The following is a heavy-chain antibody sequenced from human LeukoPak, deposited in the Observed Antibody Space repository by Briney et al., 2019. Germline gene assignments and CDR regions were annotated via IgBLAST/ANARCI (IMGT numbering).Heavy chain of an antibody. CDR2: ITSGGRT. CDR3: ATSSGWYPKYFDY. D-gene: IGHD6-19*01. CDR1: GFTFTTYA. V-gene: IGHV3-23*01. J-gene: IGHJ4*02. Sequence: GGSLRLSCVPSGFTFTTYAMNWVRQAPGKGLEWVSGITSGGRTYYADSVKGRFTISRDNSKNTLYLQMNSLRAEDTALYYCATSSGWYPKYFDYWGQGTLVTVSS.